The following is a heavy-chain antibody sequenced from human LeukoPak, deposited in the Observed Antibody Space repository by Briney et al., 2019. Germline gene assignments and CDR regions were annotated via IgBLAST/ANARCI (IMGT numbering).Heavy chain of an antibody. J-gene: IGHJ3*02. CDR1: GGSIRSYH. Sequence: SETPSLTCSVSGGSIRSYHWSWIRQPAGKGLEWIGRILTSGGTDYSPSLKSRVTMSVDTSKNQFSLKLSSVTAADTAVYYCAKVVIPATFGAFDIWGQGTRVTVSS. CDR2: ILTSGGT. CDR3: AKVVIPATFGAFDI. D-gene: IGHD2-2*01. V-gene: IGHV4-4*07.